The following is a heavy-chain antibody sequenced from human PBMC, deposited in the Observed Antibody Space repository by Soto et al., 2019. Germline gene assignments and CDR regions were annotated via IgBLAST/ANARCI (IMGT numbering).Heavy chain of an antibody. CDR1: GFTFSSYG. V-gene: IGHV3-30*18. D-gene: IGHD3-16*01. Sequence: GGSLRLSCAASGFTFSSYGMHWVRQAPGKGLEWVAVISYDGSNKYYADSVKGRFTISRDNSKNTLYLQMNSLRAEDTAVYYCAKDRDPAYGGHFDYWGQGTLVTVSS. CDR2: ISYDGSNK. CDR3: AKDRDPAYGGHFDY. J-gene: IGHJ4*02.